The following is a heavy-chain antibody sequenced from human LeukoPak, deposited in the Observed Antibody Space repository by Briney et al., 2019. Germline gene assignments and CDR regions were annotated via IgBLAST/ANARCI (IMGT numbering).Heavy chain of an antibody. CDR1: GGSISSGSYY. D-gene: IGHD3-16*01. CDR2: IYTSGSS. V-gene: IGHV4-61*02. J-gene: IGHJ4*02. CDR3: VRDGGYEGLDY. Sequence: PSETLSLTYTVSGGSISSGSYYWSWIRQPAGEGLEWIGRIYTSGSSSYNPSLKSRVTISVDTSKNQFSLKLNSVTAADTAVYYCVRDGGYEGLDYWGQGTLVTVSS.